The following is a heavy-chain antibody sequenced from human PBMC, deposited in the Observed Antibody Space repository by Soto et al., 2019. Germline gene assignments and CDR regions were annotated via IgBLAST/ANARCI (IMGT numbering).Heavy chain of an antibody. CDR3: AKRGSGSYFDY. CDR2: ISGSGDST. CDR1: GFTFSSYA. D-gene: IGHD1-26*01. Sequence: EVPLLESGGGLVQPGGSLRLSCAASGFTFSSYAMNWVRQAPGKGLEWVSVISGSGDSTYYADSVKGRFTISRDNSKNTLYLQMNSLRAGDTAVYYCAKRGSGSYFDYWGQGTLVTVSS. V-gene: IGHV3-23*01. J-gene: IGHJ4*02.